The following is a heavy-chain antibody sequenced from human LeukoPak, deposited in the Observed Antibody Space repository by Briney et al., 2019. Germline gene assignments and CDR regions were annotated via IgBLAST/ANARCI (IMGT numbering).Heavy chain of an antibody. D-gene: IGHD3-10*01. Sequence: GESLKISCKGSGYSFASYWIGWVRQMPGKGLEWMGIIYPGDSDTRYSPSFQGQVTISADKSISTAYLQWSSLKASDTAMYYCSRREDYYGSGSYSDYWGQGTLVTVSS. J-gene: IGHJ4*02. V-gene: IGHV5-51*01. CDR2: IYPGDSDT. CDR3: SRREDYYGSGSYSDY. CDR1: GYSFASYW.